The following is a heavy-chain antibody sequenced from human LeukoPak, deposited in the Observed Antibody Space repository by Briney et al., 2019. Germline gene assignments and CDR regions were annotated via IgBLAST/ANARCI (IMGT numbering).Heavy chain of an antibody. Sequence: GGSLRLFCAASGVTFSSYGMHWVRQASGKGLEWVSVIYSGGSTYYADSVKGRFTISRDNSKNTLYLQMNSLRAEDTAVYYCARDRGYVDYWGQGTLVTVSS. J-gene: IGHJ4*02. D-gene: IGHD3-10*01. CDR2: IYSGGST. V-gene: IGHV3-66*01. CDR1: GVTFSSYG. CDR3: ARDRGYVDY.